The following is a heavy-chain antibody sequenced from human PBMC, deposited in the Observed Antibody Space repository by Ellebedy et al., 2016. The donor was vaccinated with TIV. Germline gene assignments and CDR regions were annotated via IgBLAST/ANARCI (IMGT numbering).Heavy chain of an antibody. J-gene: IGHJ4*02. CDR1: GFTFSTYA. V-gene: IGHV3-23*01. CDR3: AKSLYGGNSV. CDR2: VSGSGGRT. Sequence: GESLKISXAASGFTFSTYAMSWVRQAPGKGMECVSAVSGSGGRTSYADSVKGRFTISRDNSKNTLYLQMNSLRVEDTAIYYFAKSLYGGNSVWGQGTLVTVSS. D-gene: IGHD4-23*01.